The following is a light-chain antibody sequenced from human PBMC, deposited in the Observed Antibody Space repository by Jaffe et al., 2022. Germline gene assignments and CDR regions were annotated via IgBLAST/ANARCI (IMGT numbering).Light chain of an antibody. CDR2: RSN. CDR3: AAWDDSLSGWV. Sequence: QSVLTQPPSASGTPGQRVTISCSGSSSNIGSNYVHWYQHLPGTAPKLVIYRSNQRPSGVPDRFSGSKSGTSASLAISGLRSEDEANYYCAAWDDSLSGWVFGGGTKLTVL. V-gene: IGLV1-47*01. CDR1: SSNIGSNY. J-gene: IGLJ3*02.